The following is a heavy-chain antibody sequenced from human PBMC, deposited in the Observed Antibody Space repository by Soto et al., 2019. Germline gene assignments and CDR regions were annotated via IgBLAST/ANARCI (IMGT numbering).Heavy chain of an antibody. CDR2: IYPGDSDT. Sequence: GESLKISCKGSGYSFTSYWIGWVRQMPGKGLEWMGIIYPGDSDTRYSPSFQGQVTISADKSISTAYLQWSSLKASDTAMYYCARIYKGYSPNNWFDPWGQGTLVTVSS. J-gene: IGHJ5*02. CDR1: GYSFTSYW. V-gene: IGHV5-51*01. CDR3: ARIYKGYSPNNWFDP. D-gene: IGHD5-12*01.